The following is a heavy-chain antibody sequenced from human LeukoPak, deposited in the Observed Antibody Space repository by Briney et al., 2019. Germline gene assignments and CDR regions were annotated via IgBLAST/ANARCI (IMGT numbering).Heavy chain of an antibody. Sequence: KPGGSLRLSCAASASTFSDYYMSWIRQAPGKGLEWVSYISSSGSTIYYADSVKGRFTISRDNAKNSLYLQMNSLRAEDTAVYYCARDVGWVGATNYMDVWGKGTTVTVSS. CDR3: ARDVGWVGATNYMDV. CDR1: ASTFSDYY. D-gene: IGHD1-26*01. J-gene: IGHJ6*03. CDR2: ISSSGSTI. V-gene: IGHV3-11*04.